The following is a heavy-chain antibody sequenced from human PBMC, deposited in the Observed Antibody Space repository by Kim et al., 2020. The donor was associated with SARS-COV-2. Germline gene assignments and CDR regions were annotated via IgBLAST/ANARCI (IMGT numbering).Heavy chain of an antibody. CDR1: GFTFSSYS. J-gene: IGHJ4*02. D-gene: IGHD2-15*01. V-gene: IGHV3-21*01. CDR2: ISSSSSYI. CDR3: ARDDLYCSGGSCYPRFDY. Sequence: GGSLRLSCAASGFTFSSYSMNWVRQDPGKGLEWVSSISSSSSYIYYADSVKGRFTISRDNAKNSLYLQMNSLRAEDTAVYYCARDDLYCSGGSCYPRFDYWGQGTLVTVSS.